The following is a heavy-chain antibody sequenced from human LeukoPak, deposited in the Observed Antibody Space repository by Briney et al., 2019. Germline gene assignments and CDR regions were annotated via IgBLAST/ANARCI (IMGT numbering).Heavy chain of an antibody. Sequence: SVKVSCKASGGTFSSYAISWVRQAPGQGLEWMGRIIPILGIANYAQKFQGRVTITADKSTSTAYMELKSLRSADTAVYFCARGRVQSISDYGLDVWGQGTTVTVSS. CDR3: ARGRVQSISDYGLDV. V-gene: IGHV1-69*04. CDR2: IIPILGIA. CDR1: GGTFSSYA. J-gene: IGHJ6*02. D-gene: IGHD3-10*01.